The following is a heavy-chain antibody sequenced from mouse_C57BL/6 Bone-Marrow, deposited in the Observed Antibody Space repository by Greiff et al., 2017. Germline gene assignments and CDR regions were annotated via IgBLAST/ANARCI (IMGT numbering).Heavy chain of an antibody. CDR1: GYTFTSYW. J-gene: IGHJ3*01. Sequence: VQLQQPGAELVKPGASVKLSCKASGYTFTSYWMHWVKQRPGQGLEWIGMIHPNSGSTNYNEKLKSKATLTVDKSSSTASMQLSILTSEDSAVYYCARSTTTWGFAYWGQGTLVTVSA. CDR3: ARSTTTWGFAY. D-gene: IGHD1-1*01. CDR2: IHPNSGST. V-gene: IGHV1-64*01.